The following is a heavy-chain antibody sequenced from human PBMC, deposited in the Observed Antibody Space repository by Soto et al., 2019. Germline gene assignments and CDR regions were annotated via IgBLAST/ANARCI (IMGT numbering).Heavy chain of an antibody. V-gene: IGHV4-34*01. CDR1: GGSFSGYY. CDR3: ARVKGGYSSGQKPNFDY. Sequence: QVQLQQWGAGLLKPSETLSLTCAVYGGSFSGYYWSWIRQPPGKGLEWIGEINHSGSTNYNPSLKSRVTISVDTSKNQFSLKLSSVTATDTAVYYCARVKGGYSSGQKPNFDYWGQGTLVTVSS. J-gene: IGHJ4*02. D-gene: IGHD6-19*01. CDR2: INHSGST.